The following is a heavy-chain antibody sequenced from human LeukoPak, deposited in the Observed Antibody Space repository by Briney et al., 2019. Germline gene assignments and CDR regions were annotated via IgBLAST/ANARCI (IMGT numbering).Heavy chain of an antibody. CDR2: ITGSGDST. V-gene: IGHV3-23*01. CDR3: ARDPAARSGNYSYHGMDV. Sequence: GGSLRLSCAASGFTFSSYAMSWVRQAPRKGLEWVSAITGSGDSTYYADSVKGRFTISRDNARNSVYLQMNSLRAEDRAVYYCARDPAARSGNYSYHGMDVWGLGTTVTVSS. CDR1: GFTFSSYA. D-gene: IGHD1-26*01. J-gene: IGHJ6*02.